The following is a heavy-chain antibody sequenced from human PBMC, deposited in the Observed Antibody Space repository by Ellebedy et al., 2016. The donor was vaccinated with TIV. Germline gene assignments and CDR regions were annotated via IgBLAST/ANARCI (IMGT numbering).Heavy chain of an antibody. J-gene: IGHJ4*02. Sequence: GESLKISXAASGFTVSSNYMSWVRQAPGKGLEWVSVISGSGGSTYYADSVKGRFTISRDNSKNTLYLQMNSLRAEDTAVYYCAKDRPIVGATFFDYWGQGTLVTVSS. CDR2: ISGSGGST. V-gene: IGHV3-23*01. D-gene: IGHD1-26*01. CDR1: GFTVSSNY. CDR3: AKDRPIVGATFFDY.